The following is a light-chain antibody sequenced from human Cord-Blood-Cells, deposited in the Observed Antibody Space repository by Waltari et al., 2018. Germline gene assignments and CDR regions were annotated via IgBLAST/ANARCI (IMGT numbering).Light chain of an antibody. CDR1: SSDVGSYNL. Sequence: QSALTQPASVSGSPGQSITISCTGTSSDVGSYNLVSWYQQHPGKAPKLRLYEGSKRPSGVSNRFSGSKSGNTASLTISGLQAEDEADYCCCSYAGSSTYVFGTGTKVTVL. CDR3: CSYAGSSTYV. J-gene: IGLJ1*01. V-gene: IGLV2-23*01. CDR2: EGS.